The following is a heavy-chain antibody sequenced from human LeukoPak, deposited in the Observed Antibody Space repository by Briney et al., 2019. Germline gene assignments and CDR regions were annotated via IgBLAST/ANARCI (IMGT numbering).Heavy chain of an antibody. Sequence: AGGSLRLSCAASGFTVSSNYMMWVRQAPGKGLEWVSVIYSGGSTDYADSVKGRFTIARDNSRNTVHLQMNSLRVDDTAMYYCARVPYGGNSIDCWGQGTLVTVSS. J-gene: IGHJ4*02. D-gene: IGHD4-23*01. CDR3: ARVPYGGNSIDC. V-gene: IGHV3-66*01. CDR2: IYSGGST. CDR1: GFTVSSNY.